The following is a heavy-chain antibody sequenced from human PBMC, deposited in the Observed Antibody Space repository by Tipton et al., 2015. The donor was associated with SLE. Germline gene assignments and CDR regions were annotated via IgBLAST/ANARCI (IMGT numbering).Heavy chain of an antibody. CDR1: GFTFSSYT. J-gene: IGHJ4*02. Sequence: SLRLSCVASGFTFSSYTMSWVRQALGKGLEWVSSISGSGGSTYYADSVKGRFTISRDNSKKTLYLQMNSLRAEDTAVYYCTARSIWGQGTLVTVSS. CDR2: ISGSGGST. CDR3: TARSI. V-gene: IGHV3-23*01.